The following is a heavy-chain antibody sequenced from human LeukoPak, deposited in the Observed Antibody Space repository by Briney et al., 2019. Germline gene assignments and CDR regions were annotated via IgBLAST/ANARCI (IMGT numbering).Heavy chain of an antibody. J-gene: IGHJ4*02. Sequence: KPGGSLRLSCAASGFTFSNAWMSWVRQAPGKGLEWVGRIRKTTDGGTTDYTAPVRGRFTISRDDSKNTLYLEMNSLKTEDTAVYYCGGYSDTYWGQGTLVTVSS. CDR2: IRKTTDGGTT. CDR1: GFTFSNAW. CDR3: GGYSDTY. D-gene: IGHD4-23*01. V-gene: IGHV3-15*01.